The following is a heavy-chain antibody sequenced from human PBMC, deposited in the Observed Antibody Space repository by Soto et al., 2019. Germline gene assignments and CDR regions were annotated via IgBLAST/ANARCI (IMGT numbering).Heavy chain of an antibody. J-gene: IGHJ4*02. D-gene: IGHD1-20*01. CDR2: INPNSGGT. V-gene: IGHV1-2*02. Sequence: ASVKVSCKASGYTFTSYGISSVRLAPGQGLEWMGWINPNSGGTNYAQKFQGRVTMTRDTSISTAYMELSRLRSDDTAVYYCARDRVPGITGPTGYWGQGTLVTVSS. CDR1: GYTFTSYG. CDR3: ARDRVPGITGPTGY.